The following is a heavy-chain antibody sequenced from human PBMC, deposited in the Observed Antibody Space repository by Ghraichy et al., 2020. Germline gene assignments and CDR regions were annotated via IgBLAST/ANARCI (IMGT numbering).Heavy chain of an antibody. J-gene: IGHJ4*02. CDR1: GGSISGYY. Sequence: SQTLSLTCTVSGGSISGYYWNWIRQSPGKGLEWIGFMHYSGSTNYNPSLRSRSTISIDTSKSQFSLRLSSVTTADTAVYYCARISWYSSDWGFFDSWGQGTLVTVSS. V-gene: IGHV4-59*01. CDR3: ARISWYSSDWGFFDS. CDR2: MHYSGST. D-gene: IGHD6-25*01.